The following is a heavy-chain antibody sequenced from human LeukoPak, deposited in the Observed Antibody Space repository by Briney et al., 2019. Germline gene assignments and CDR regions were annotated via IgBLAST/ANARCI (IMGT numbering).Heavy chain of an antibody. CDR2: ISYDGSNK. D-gene: IGHD5-18*01. CDR3: ARGLGYSYGYFDY. CDR1: GFTFSSYA. V-gene: IGHV3-30*04. J-gene: IGHJ4*02. Sequence: GGSLRLSCAASGFTFSSYAMHWVRQAPGKGLEWVAVISYDGSNKYYADSVKGRFTISRDNSKNTLYLQMNSLRAEDTAMYYCARGLGYSYGYFDYWGQGTLVTVSS.